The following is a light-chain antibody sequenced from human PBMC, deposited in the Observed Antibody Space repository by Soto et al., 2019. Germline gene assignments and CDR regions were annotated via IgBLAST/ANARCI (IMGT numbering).Light chain of an antibody. V-gene: IGKV1-39*01. Sequence: DIQMTQSPSSLSASVGDRVTITCRTSQPISDYLNWYQQKPGKAPSLLIYTASTLHGGVPSRFSGSGSGTEFTLTISSLQPEDFATYYCQESYSSPFTIGPGTRVDVK. CDR1: QPISDY. CDR3: QESYSSPFT. CDR2: TAS. J-gene: IGKJ3*01.